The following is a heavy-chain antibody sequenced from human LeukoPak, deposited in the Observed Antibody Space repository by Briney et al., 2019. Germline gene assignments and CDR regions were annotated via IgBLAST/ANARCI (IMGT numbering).Heavy chain of an antibody. Sequence: TSVIVSCKASGYTFTSYYMHWVRQAPGQGLEWMGWINPNSGGTNNAQKFQGRVTMTRNTSISTAYMELSSLRSEDTAVYYCAIDLRAAVAGTPSGIWGQGTMVTVSS. V-gene: IGHV1-2*02. CDR1: GYTFTSYY. CDR2: INPNSGGT. J-gene: IGHJ3*02. CDR3: AIDLRAAVAGTPSGI. D-gene: IGHD6-19*01.